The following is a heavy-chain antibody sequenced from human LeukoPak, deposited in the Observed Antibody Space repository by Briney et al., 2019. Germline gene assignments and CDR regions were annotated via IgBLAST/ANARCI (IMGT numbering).Heavy chain of an antibody. J-gene: IGHJ3*02. D-gene: IGHD3-3*01. V-gene: IGHV1-24*01. CDR2: FDPEDGET. CDR3: AIRQRITIFGVAPFDI. Sequence: ASVKVSCKVSGYTLTELSMHWVRQAPGKGLEWMGGFDPEDGETIYAQKFQGRVTMTEDTSTDTAYMELSSLRSEDTAVYYCAIRQRITIFGVAPFDIWGQGTMVTVSS. CDR1: GYTLTELS.